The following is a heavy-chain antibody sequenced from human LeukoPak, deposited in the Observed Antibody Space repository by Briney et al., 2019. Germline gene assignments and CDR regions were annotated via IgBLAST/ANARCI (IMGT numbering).Heavy chain of an antibody. CDR3: GSPRGGSGTFAI. Sequence: SETLSLTCAVYGGSFSGYYWSWIRQPPGKGLEWIGEINHSGSTNYNPSLKSRVTISVDTSNNQFSLRLTSVTAADTAVYYCGSPRGGSGTFAIWGQGTMVTVSS. J-gene: IGHJ3*02. CDR2: INHSGST. D-gene: IGHD3-10*01. CDR1: GGSFSGYY. V-gene: IGHV4-34*01.